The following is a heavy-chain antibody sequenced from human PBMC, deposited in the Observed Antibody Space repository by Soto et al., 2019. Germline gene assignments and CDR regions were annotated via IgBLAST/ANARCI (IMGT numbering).Heavy chain of an antibody. Sequence: QVPLVQSGAEVKKPGASVKVSCKASGYTFITYGVSWVRQAPGQGLDWLGWISTYNGNTRYAERLQGRVTMTTDTTTNTAYMELRNLRSDDTAVYYCARGPTDYYDKSDNYFLDYWGQGTLVTVSS. CDR1: GYTFITYG. D-gene: IGHD3-22*01. CDR3: ARGPTDYYDKSDNYFLDY. J-gene: IGHJ4*02. CDR2: ISTYNGNT. V-gene: IGHV1-18*01.